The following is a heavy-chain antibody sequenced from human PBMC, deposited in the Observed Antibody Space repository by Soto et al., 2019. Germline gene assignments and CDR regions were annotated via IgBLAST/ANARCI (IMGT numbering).Heavy chain of an antibody. Sequence: EVQLVESGGGLVKPGGSLTLSCAASGFIFNNAWMNWVRQAPGKGLEWVGRIKSKTHGGTTDYAAPVKAGFTISRDDSKNTLYLQMNSLKTEATAVYYCTHQRWGAFEIWGQGTMVTVSS. D-gene: IGHD2-2*01. J-gene: IGHJ3*02. CDR3: THQRWGAFEI. CDR1: GFIFNNAW. V-gene: IGHV3-15*07. CDR2: IKSKTHGGTT.